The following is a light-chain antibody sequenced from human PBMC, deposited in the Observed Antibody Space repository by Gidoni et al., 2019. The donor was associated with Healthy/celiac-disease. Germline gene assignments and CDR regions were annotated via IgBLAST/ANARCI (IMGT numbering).Light chain of an antibody. CDR3: QQLNSYPG. J-gene: IGKJ4*01. V-gene: IGKV1-9*01. CDR1: QGISSY. Sequence: DIQLIQSPSFLSASVGDRVTITCRVSQGISSYLAWYQQKPGKAPKLLIYAASTLQSGVPSRFSGSGSGTEFTLTISSLQPEDFATYYCQQLNSYPGFGGGTKVEIK. CDR2: AAS.